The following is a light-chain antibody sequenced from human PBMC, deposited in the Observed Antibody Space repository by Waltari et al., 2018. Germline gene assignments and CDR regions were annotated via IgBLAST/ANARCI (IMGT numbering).Light chain of an antibody. CDR1: RRDVGGYHY. CDR2: DVS. J-gene: IGLJ1*01. Sequence: QSALTPPRSVSGSPGQSVTISCTGTRRDVGGYHYVSWYQQHPGKAPKLMIYDVSKRPSGVPDRFSGSKSGNTASLSISGLQGEDESDYYCCSYAGNYIYVFGTGTKVTVL. V-gene: IGLV2-11*01. CDR3: CSYAGNYIYV.